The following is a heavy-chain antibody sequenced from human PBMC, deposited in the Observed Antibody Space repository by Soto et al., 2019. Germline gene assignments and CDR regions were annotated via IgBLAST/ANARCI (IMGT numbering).Heavy chain of an antibody. J-gene: IGHJ4*02. CDR1: GFTYDDYA. D-gene: IGHD3-9*01. V-gene: IGHV3-9*01. CDR3: ARERVRYFDV. Sequence: VQLVESGGGLVRPGGSLRLSCAASGFTYDDYAMHWVRQAPGKGLEWISAITWNSVSVDYADSVKGRFTISRDNAKNSLYLQMNSLRPEDTAVYYCARERVRYFDVWGQGTLVTVPS. CDR2: ITWNSVSV.